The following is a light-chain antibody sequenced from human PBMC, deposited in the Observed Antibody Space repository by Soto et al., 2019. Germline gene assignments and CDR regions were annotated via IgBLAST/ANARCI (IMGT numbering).Light chain of an antibody. CDR3: QQRSNWWT. Sequence: EIVLTQSPATLSLSPGERATLSCRASQSVSSYLAWYQQKPGQAPRLLIYDASNRATGIPARFSGSGSGTDFTLTISSLEPEDFAVYYCQQRSNWWTFGQGTKVKSN. CDR2: DAS. V-gene: IGKV3-11*01. J-gene: IGKJ1*01. CDR1: QSVSSY.